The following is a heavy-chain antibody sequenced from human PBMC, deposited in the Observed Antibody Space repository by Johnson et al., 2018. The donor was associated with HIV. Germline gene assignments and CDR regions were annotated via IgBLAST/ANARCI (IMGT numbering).Heavy chain of an antibody. J-gene: IGHJ3*02. D-gene: IGHD1-26*01. CDR2: IYSGGRT. CDR3: VREELYSGSSNAFDI. Sequence: VQLVESGGGLVQPGGSLRLSCAASGFTVSSNYMSWVRQAPGKGLEWVSVIYSGGRTFYADPVKGSFTISRDNSKNTLYLQMNSLRAEDTAVYYCVREELYSGSSNAFDIWGQGAMVTVSS. CDR1: GFTVSSNY. V-gene: IGHV3-66*01.